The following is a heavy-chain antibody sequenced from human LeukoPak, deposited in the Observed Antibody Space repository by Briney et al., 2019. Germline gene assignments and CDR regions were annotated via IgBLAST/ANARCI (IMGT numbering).Heavy chain of an antibody. D-gene: IGHD3-22*01. Sequence: PSETLSLTCTVSGGSISSGGYYWSWGRQHPGKGLEWIGYIYYSGSTYYNPSLKSRVTISVNTSKNQFSLKLSSVTAADTAVYYCARGRGYYYDSSGYYYFDYWGQGTLATVSS. CDR1: GGSISSGGYY. V-gene: IGHV4-31*03. J-gene: IGHJ4*02. CDR2: IYYSGST. CDR3: ARGRGYYYDSSGYYYFDY.